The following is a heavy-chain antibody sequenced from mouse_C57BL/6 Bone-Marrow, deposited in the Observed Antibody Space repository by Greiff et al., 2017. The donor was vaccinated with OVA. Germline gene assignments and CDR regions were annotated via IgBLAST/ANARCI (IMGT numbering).Heavy chain of an antibody. D-gene: IGHD2-3*01. Sequence: VQLQQSGPELVKPGASVKISCKASGYAFSSSWMNWVKQRPGKGLEWIGRIYPGDGDTNYNGKFKGKATLTADRSSSTAYMQLSSLTSEDSAVYFCARDGIYDGASFAYWGQGTLVTVSA. CDR2: IYPGDGDT. J-gene: IGHJ3*01. CDR1: GYAFSSSW. CDR3: ARDGIYDGASFAY. V-gene: IGHV1-82*01.